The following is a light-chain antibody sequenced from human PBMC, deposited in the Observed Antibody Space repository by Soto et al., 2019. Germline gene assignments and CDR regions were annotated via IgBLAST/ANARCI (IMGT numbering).Light chain of an antibody. CDR3: QEHSNRPLT. Sequence: EIVLTQSPATLSLSPGERATLSCRASQSVSSYLAWYQQKPGQAPRLLIYDASNRATGIPARFSGSRSGTDFTLTICSLELEDFAVYDCQEHSNRPLTCGGGTKVEIK. CDR2: DAS. V-gene: IGKV3-11*01. CDR1: QSVSSY. J-gene: IGKJ4*01.